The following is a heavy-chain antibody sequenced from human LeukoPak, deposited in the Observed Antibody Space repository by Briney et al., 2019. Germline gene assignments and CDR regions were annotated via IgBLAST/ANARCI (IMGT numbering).Heavy chain of an antibody. Sequence: PSETLSLTCTVSGGSISSGSYYWSWIRQPAGKGLSWIGRIYTSGSTKYNPSLKSRVTISVDTSKNQFSLKLSSVTAADTAVYYCARHEDYYDSSGYYGEYFQHWGQGTLVTVSS. CDR3: ARHEDYYDSSGYYGEYFQH. V-gene: IGHV4-61*02. CDR1: GGSISSGSYY. D-gene: IGHD3-22*01. J-gene: IGHJ1*01. CDR2: IYTSGST.